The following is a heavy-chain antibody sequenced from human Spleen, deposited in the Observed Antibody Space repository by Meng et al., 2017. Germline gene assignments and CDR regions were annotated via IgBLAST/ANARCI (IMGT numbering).Heavy chain of an antibody. J-gene: IGHJ4*02. CDR3: STDFTVGATRFNY. Sequence: GESLKISCAVSGVTFSGSDIHWVRQAPGKGLEWVGRVKSKTDGGRTDYAAPLKDRFTISRDDSKSTLYLQMNNLKIEDTAVYYCSTDFTVGATRFNYWGQGTLVTVSS. D-gene: IGHD1-26*01. CDR1: GVTFSGSD. CDR2: VKSKTDGGRT. V-gene: IGHV3-15*01.